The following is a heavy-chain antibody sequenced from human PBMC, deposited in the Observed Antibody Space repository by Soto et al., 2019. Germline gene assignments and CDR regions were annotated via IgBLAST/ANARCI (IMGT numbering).Heavy chain of an antibody. D-gene: IGHD3-22*01. V-gene: IGHV1-3*01. CDR2: INAGNGNT. CDR1: GYTFTSYA. CDR3: AREDNYYDTGAFFDY. J-gene: IGHJ4*02. Sequence: ASVKVSCKASGYTFTSYAMHWVRQAPGQRLEWMGWINAGNGNTKYSQKFQGRVTITRDTSASTAYVELSSLRSEDTAVYYCAREDNYYDTGAFFDYWGQGTLVTVSS.